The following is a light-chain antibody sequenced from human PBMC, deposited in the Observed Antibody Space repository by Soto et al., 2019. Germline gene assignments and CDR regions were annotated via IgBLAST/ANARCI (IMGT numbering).Light chain of an antibody. J-gene: IGKJ1*01. CDR2: DAS. CDR1: QSISSW. V-gene: IGKV1-5*01. CDR3: RELDSYYLR. Sequence: DIQMPQSPSTLSASIGDRVTITCRASQSISSWLAWYQQKPGKAPKLLIYDASKLESGVPSRFSGSGSGTEFSLAISSLQLDDFATYFCRELDSYYLRFGQEPKV.